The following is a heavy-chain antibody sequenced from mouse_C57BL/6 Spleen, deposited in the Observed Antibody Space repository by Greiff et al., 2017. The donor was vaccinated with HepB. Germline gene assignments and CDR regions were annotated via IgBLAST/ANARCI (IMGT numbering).Heavy chain of an antibody. CDR2: INPSNGGT. CDR3: ARQAAQVRGYFDV. V-gene: IGHV1-53*01. D-gene: IGHD3-2*02. CDR1: GYTFTSYW. Sequence: QVQLQQPGTDLVKPGASVKLSCKASGYTFTSYWMHWVKQRPGQGLEWIGNINPSNGGTNYNEKFKSKATLSVDKSSSTAYKQLSSLTSEDSAVYYWARQAAQVRGYFDVWGTGTTVTVSS. J-gene: IGHJ1*03.